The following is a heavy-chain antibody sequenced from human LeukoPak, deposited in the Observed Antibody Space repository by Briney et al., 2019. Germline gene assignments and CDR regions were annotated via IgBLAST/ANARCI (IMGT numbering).Heavy chain of an antibody. Sequence: ASVKVSCKASGYTFTSYGISWVRQAPGQGLEWMRWISAYNGNTNYAQKLQGRVTMTTDTSTSTAYMELRSLRSEDTAVYYCARLSTSLFPDYWGQGTLVTVSS. J-gene: IGHJ4*02. CDR1: GYTFTSYG. D-gene: IGHD2-2*01. CDR3: ARLSTSLFPDY. CDR2: ISAYNGNT. V-gene: IGHV1-18*01.